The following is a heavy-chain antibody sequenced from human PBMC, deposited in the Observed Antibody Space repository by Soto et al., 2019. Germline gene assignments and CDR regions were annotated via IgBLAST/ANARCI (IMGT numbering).Heavy chain of an antibody. CDR1: GFTFSSYG. Sequence: QVQLVESGGGVVQPGRSLRLSCAASGFTFSSYGMHWVRQAPGKGLEWVGWISAYNGNTNYAQKLQGRVTMTTDTSTSTAYMELRSLRSDDTAVYYCARGWGWELLHSGGDYWGQGTLVTVSS. D-gene: IGHD1-26*01. V-gene: IGHV1-18*01. J-gene: IGHJ4*02. CDR3: ARGWGWELLHSGGDY. CDR2: ISAYNGNT.